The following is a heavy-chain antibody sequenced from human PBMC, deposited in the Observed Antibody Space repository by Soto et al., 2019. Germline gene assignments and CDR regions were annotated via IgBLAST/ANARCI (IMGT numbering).Heavy chain of an antibody. Sequence: PSETLSLTCTVSGGSISSGDYYWSWIRQPPGKGLEWIGYIYYSGSTYYNPSLKSRVTISVDTSKNQFSLKLSSVTAADTAVYYCARAKSNYEWVDYWGQGTLVTVSS. CDR2: IYYSGST. J-gene: IGHJ4*02. CDR3: ARAKSNYEWVDY. D-gene: IGHD4-4*01. CDR1: GGSISSGDYY. V-gene: IGHV4-30-4*01.